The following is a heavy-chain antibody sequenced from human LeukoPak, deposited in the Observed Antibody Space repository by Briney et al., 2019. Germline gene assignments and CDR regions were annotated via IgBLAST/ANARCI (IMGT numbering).Heavy chain of an antibody. V-gene: IGHV3-23*01. CDR2: ISGSGGST. CDR3: AKDRVGATTAASEVDP. Sequence: PGGSLRLSCAASGFTFSSYAMSWVRQAPGKGLEWVSAISGSGGSTYYADSVKGRFTISRDNSKNTLYLQMNSLRAEDTAVYYCAKDRVGATTAASEVDPWGQGTLVTVSS. J-gene: IGHJ5*02. CDR1: GFTFSSYA. D-gene: IGHD1-26*01.